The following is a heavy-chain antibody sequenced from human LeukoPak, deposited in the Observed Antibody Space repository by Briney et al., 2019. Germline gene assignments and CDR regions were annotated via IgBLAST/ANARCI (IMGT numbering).Heavy chain of an antibody. CDR3: ARVEIPDAFDI. CDR1: GFTFSTYN. CDR2: ITSSSSYT. V-gene: IGHV3-21*01. D-gene: IGHD1-1*01. Sequence: GGSLRLSCAASGFTFSTYNMNWVRQAPGKGLEWVSSITSSSSYTFYADSVKGRFTISRDNAKNSLYLQMNSLRAEDTAVYYCARVEIPDAFDIWGQGTMVTVSS. J-gene: IGHJ3*02.